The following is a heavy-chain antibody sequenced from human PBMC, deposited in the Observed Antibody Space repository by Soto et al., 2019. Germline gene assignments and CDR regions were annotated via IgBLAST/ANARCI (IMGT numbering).Heavy chain of an antibody. CDR2: ILSNDEK. CDR1: GFSLSNARMG. V-gene: IGHV2-26*01. CDR3: ARDSSSWSRGAFDI. D-gene: IGHD6-13*01. J-gene: IGHJ3*02. Sequence: QVTLKEPGPVLVKPTETLTLTCTVSGFSLSNARMGVSWIRQPPGKTLEWLAHILSNDEKSYSTSLKSRLTISKDTSKSQVVRTMTNMDPVDTATYYCARDSSSWSRGAFDIWVQGTMVTVS.